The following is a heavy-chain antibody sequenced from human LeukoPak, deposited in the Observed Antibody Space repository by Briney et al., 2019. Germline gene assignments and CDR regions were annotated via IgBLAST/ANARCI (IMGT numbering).Heavy chain of an antibody. D-gene: IGHD5/OR15-5a*01. CDR3: ATGGIRKNALDVYFYLYMDA. Sequence: SVKVSCKASGGTFSSYAISWVRQAPGQGLEWMGGIIPIFGTANYAQKFQGRVTITADKSTSTAYMELTSLRSDDTAVYYCATGGIRKNALDVYFYLYMDAWGTGTMVSVSS. J-gene: IGHJ6*03. CDR2: IIPIFGTA. CDR1: GGTFSSYA. V-gene: IGHV1-69*06.